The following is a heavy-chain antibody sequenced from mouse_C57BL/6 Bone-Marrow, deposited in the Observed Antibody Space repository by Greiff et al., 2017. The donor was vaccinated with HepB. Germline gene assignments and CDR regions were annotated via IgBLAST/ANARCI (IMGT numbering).Heavy chain of an antibody. V-gene: IGHV3-6*01. CDR2: ISYDGSN. D-gene: IGHD4-1*01. J-gene: IGHJ3*01. CDR3: ARENWDGAWFAY. CDR1: GYSITSGYY. Sequence: EVQLQQSGPGLVKPSQSLSLTCSVTGYSITSGYYWNWIRQFPGNKLEWMGYISYDGSNNYNPSLKNRISITRDTSKNQFFLKLNSVTTEDTATYYCARENWDGAWFAYWGQGTLVTVSA.